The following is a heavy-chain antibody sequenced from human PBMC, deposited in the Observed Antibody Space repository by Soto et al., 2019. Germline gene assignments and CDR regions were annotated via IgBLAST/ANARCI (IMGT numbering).Heavy chain of an antibody. CDR1: GYTFTGYY. CDR2: INPNSGGT. Sequence: QVQLVQSGAEVKKPGASVKVSCKASGYTFTGYYMHWVRQAPGQGLEWMGWINPNSGGTNYAQKFQGWVTMTRDTSSSTAYMELSRLRSDDTAVYYCARDLVAARPSYYYYYGMDVWGQGTTVTVSS. V-gene: IGHV1-2*04. CDR3: ARDLVAARPSYYYYYGMDV. J-gene: IGHJ6*02. D-gene: IGHD6-6*01.